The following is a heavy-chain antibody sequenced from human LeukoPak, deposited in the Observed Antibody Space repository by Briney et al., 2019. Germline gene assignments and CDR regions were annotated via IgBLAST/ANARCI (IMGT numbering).Heavy chain of an antibody. CDR3: ARAQNGESSWYYYNPTYYYYYMDV. Sequence: PGGSLRLSCETSGFSFSTYWMSWVRQAPGKGLEWVANIKQDGSEKYYVDSVKGRFTISRDNAKNSLYLQMNSLRAEDTAVYYCARAQNGESSWYYYNPTYYYYYMDVWGKGTTVTISS. V-gene: IGHV3-7*01. J-gene: IGHJ6*03. D-gene: IGHD6-13*01. CDR1: GFSFSTYW. CDR2: IKQDGSEK.